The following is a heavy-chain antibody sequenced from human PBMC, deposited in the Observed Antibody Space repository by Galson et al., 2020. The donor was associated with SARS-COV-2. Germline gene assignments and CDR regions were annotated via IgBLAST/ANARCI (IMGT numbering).Heavy chain of an antibody. CDR1: GGSISSGSYY. CDR3: ASESRWDLYFDS. J-gene: IGHJ4*02. Sequence: SETLSLTCAVSGGSISSGSYYWSRIRQPAGMGLESIGHIYTGVNTNYNPSLKSRVTISVDTSKNQFSLKLSSVTAADTAVYYCASESRWDLYFDSWGQGTLVTVSS. CDR2: IYTGVNT. D-gene: IGHD1-26*01. V-gene: IGHV4-61*09.